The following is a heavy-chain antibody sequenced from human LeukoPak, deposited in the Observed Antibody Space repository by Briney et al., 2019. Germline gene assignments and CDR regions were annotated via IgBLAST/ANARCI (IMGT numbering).Heavy chain of an antibody. CDR2: IKSNGDSA. D-gene: IGHD3-10*01. Sequence: GGSLRLSCAASGFTFNTYWMHWVRRTPGKGLVGVSLIKSNGDSAYYADSVKGRFTISRDDAKNTLFLQMNSLRAEDTAVYYCARDNSGSIDSWGQGTLVTVSS. J-gene: IGHJ4*02. CDR3: ARDNSGSIDS. CDR1: GFTFNTYW. V-gene: IGHV3-74*01.